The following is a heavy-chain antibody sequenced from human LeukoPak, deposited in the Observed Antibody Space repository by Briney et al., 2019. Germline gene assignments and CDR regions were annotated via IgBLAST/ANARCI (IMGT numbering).Heavy chain of an antibody. CDR2: VYLSGST. CDR3: ARIPHSMDRGVTKLRYIDY. J-gene: IGHJ4*02. CDR1: GYSISSGYL. Sequence: SETLSLTCTVSGYSISSGYLWGWIRQPPGKGLEWIACVYLSGSTYYNPSRKSRVTISLGTSKNHFSLKLRSLNTADTAVYYCARIPHSMDRGVTKLRYIDYWGQGALVTVSS. V-gene: IGHV4-38-2*02. D-gene: IGHD3-10*01.